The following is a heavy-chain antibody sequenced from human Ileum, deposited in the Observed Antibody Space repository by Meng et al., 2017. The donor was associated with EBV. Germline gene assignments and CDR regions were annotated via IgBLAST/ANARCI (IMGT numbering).Heavy chain of an antibody. CDR2: IYHSGST. J-gene: IGHJ4*02. CDR1: GGSISSSNW. V-gene: IGHV4-4*02. D-gene: IGHD6-19*01. CDR3: ASFPPPGKQWLVTDY. Sequence: QAQRNESGPGLVKPSGTLSLTCAVSGGSISSSNWWSWVRQPPGKGLEWIGEIYHSGSTNYNPSLKSRVTISVDKSKNQFSLKLSSVTAADTAVYYCASFPPPGKQWLVTDYWGQGTLVTVSS.